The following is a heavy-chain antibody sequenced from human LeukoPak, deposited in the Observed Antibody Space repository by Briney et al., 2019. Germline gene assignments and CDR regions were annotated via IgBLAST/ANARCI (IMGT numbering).Heavy chain of an antibody. CDR1: GFTFSGYA. CDR2: ISGSGGST. V-gene: IGHV3-23*01. CDR3: AKAELPRPCFDY. J-gene: IGHJ4*02. D-gene: IGHD1-26*01. Sequence: GGSLRLSCAASGFTFSGYAMSWVRQAPGKGLEWVSAISGSGGSTYYADSVKGRFTISRDNSKNTLYLQMNSLRAEDTAVYYCAKAELPRPCFDYWGQRTLVTVSS.